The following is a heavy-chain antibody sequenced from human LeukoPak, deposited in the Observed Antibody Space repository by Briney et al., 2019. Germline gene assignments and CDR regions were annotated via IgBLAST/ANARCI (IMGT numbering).Heavy chain of an antibody. Sequence: GGSLILSCAASGFTVSSNYMSWVRQAPGKGLEWVSVIYSGGYTYYADSVKDRFTISRDNSKNTLYLQVNSLRVDDTAVYYCGRNGDYWGQGTLVTVSS. D-gene: IGHD2-8*01. CDR1: GFTVSSNY. J-gene: IGHJ4*02. CDR2: IYSGGYT. V-gene: IGHV3-53*01. CDR3: GRNGDY.